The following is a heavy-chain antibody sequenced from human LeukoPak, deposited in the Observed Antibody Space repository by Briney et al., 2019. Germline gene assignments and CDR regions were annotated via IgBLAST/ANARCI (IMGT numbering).Heavy chain of an antibody. Sequence: PGGSLRLSCAASGFTYSSYEMNWVRQAPGEGLEWVSYISSSGSTIYYTDSVKGRFTISRDNAKNSLYLQMNSLRAEDTAVYYCARDSVRGRPLVAFDIWGQGTMVTVSS. J-gene: IGHJ3*02. CDR1: GFTYSSYE. D-gene: IGHD6-6*01. CDR2: ISSSGSTI. CDR3: ARDSVRGRPLVAFDI. V-gene: IGHV3-48*03.